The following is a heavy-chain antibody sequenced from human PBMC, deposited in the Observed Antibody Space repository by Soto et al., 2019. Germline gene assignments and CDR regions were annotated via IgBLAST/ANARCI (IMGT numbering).Heavy chain of an antibody. V-gene: IGHV3-23*01. CDR2: LSHGGAYT. CDR1: GFSFSTYS. CDR3: AKWSGYGDA. D-gene: IGHD4-17*01. J-gene: IGHJ4*02. Sequence: EVQLLESGGGLVQPGGSLRLSCADSGFSFSTYSMAWVRQAPGKGPEWVSGLSHGGAYTFYADSVKGRFTISVDISQNTVYLQMNSLRTVDTAVYYCAKWSGYGDAWGQGTLVTVSS.